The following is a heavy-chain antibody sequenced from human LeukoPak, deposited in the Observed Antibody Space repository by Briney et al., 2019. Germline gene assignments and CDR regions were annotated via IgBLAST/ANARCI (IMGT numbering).Heavy chain of an antibody. CDR3: ARVPGIAAAGGTVTSAFDI. V-gene: IGHV1-69*04. D-gene: IGHD6-13*01. J-gene: IGHJ3*02. Sequence: ASVKVSCKAYGGTFSSYAISWVRQAPGQGLEWMGRIIPILGIANYAQKFQGRVTITADKSTSTAYMELSSLRSEDTAVYYCARVPGIAAAGGTVTSAFDIWGQGTMVTVSS. CDR1: GGTFSSYA. CDR2: IIPILGIA.